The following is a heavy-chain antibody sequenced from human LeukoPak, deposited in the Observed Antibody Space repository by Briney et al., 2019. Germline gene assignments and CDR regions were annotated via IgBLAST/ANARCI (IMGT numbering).Heavy chain of an antibody. CDR1: GFTFNKYD. J-gene: IGHJ4*02. CDR2: ITDSGKT. V-gene: IGHV3-23*01. D-gene: IGHD3-3*01. Sequence: PGGYLRLSCVGSGFTFNKYDMTWVRQAPGKGLEWVSTITDSGKTSYEDSVKGRFTIFRDNSEKTLYLQMNSLRDEDTAIYFCAKDPARDFWAGYYMGNWGQGTLVTVSP. CDR3: AKDPARDFWAGYYMGN.